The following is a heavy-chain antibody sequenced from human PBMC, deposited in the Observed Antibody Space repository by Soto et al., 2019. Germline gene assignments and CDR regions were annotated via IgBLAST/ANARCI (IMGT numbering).Heavy chain of an antibody. D-gene: IGHD4-17*01. Sequence: GESLKISCKGAGYDFTGYWIALVRQMPGKGLEWMGITYPIDSDTRCSPSFQGQVSISADRSITTAYLQWSSLKASDTAMYYCARLRTETSYFDYWGQGTLVTVS. CDR1: GYDFTGYW. J-gene: IGHJ4*02. CDR3: ARLRTETSYFDY. V-gene: IGHV5-51*01. CDR2: TYPIDSDT.